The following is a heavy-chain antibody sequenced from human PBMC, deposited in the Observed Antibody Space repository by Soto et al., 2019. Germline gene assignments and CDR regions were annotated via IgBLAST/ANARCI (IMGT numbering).Heavy chain of an antibody. CDR2: ITGTSAYI. J-gene: IGHJ5*02. D-gene: IGHD1-1*01. CDR1: GFTFSTYG. CDR3: ATGGTTGLPATNGLDP. Sequence: EVQLVESGGGLVKPGGSLRLSCAGSGFTFSTYGMNWVRQAPGKGLEWVSSITGTSAYIYYADSVKGRFTISRDNAKNTLYLQMNSLSDEDTAVYYCATGGTTGLPATNGLDPWGQGTLVTVSS. V-gene: IGHV3-21*01.